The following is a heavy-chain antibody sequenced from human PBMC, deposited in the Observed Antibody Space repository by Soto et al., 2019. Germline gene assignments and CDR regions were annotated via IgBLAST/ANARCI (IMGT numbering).Heavy chain of an antibody. CDR2: IYYSGST. V-gene: IGHV4-31*03. D-gene: IGHD4-17*01. CDR3: ARGLSVTLFDN. Sequence: QVQLQESGPGLVKPSQTLSLTCTVSGGSISTGGYYWTWIRQHPGKGLEWIGYIYYSGSTYYNPSLKSRVTISIDTSKNQFSLKLSSVTAADTAVYYCARGLSVTLFDNWGQGTLVTVSS. J-gene: IGHJ4*02. CDR1: GGSISTGGYY.